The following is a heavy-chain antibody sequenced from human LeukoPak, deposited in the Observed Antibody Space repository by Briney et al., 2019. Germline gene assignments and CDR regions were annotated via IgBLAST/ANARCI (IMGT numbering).Heavy chain of an antibody. J-gene: IGHJ4*02. CDR3: ARADSSGWSQWDY. CDR1: GGSIR. V-gene: IGHV4-39*07. CDR2: ISYSGST. Sequence: SETLSLTCIVSGGSIRIRQPPGKGLDWIGSISYSGSTYYNPSLKSRVTMSVDTSKNQFSLKLSSVTAADTAVYYCARADSSGWSQWDYWGQGTLVTVSS. D-gene: IGHD6-19*01.